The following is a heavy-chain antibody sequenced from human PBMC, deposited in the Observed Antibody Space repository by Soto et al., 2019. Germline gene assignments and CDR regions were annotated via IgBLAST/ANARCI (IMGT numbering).Heavy chain of an antibody. J-gene: IGHJ4*02. D-gene: IGHD2-8*01. CDR3: ARDMNGVLGMGQ. V-gene: IGHV4-31*03. CDR2: IYYSGST. Sequence: PSETLSLTCTVSGGSISSGGYYWSWIRQHPGKGLEWIGYIYYSGSTYYNPSLKSRVTISVDTSKNQFSLKLSSVTAADTAVYYCARDMNGVLGMGQWGQGALVTVSS. CDR1: GGSISSGGYY.